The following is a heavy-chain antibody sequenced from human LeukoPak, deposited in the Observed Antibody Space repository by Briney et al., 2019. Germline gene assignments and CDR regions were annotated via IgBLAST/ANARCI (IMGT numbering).Heavy chain of an antibody. CDR2: INHSGST. V-gene: IGHV4-34*01. CDR3: ARHSYGYFPLDY. Sequence: SETLSLTCAVYGGSFSGYYWSWIRQPPGKGLEWIGEINHSGSTNYNPSLKSRVTISVDTSKNQFSLKLSSVTAADTAVYYCARHSYGYFPLDYWGQGTLVTVSS. D-gene: IGHD5-18*01. CDR1: GGSFSGYY. J-gene: IGHJ4*02.